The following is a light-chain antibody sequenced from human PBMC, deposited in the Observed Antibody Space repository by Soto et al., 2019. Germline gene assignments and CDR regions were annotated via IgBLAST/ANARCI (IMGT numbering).Light chain of an antibody. V-gene: IGKV3-20*01. CDR1: QSVSSSY. Sequence: EIVLTQSPGTLSLSPGERATLSCRASQSVSSSYLAWYQQKHGQAPRLLIYGASSRATGIPDRFSGSGSGTDFTLTISRLEPEDFAVYYCQQYGSSPEVTFGGGTKVEIK. J-gene: IGKJ4*01. CDR2: GAS. CDR3: QQYGSSPEVT.